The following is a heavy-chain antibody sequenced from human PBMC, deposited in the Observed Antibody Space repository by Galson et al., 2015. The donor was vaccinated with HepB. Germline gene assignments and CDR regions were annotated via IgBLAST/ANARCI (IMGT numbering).Heavy chain of an antibody. CDR2: ISAYNGNT. CDR3: ARVRRTFWVGRFDP. V-gene: IGHV1-18*04. J-gene: IGHJ5*02. D-gene: IGHD3-16*01. CDR1: GYTFTSYG. Sequence: SVKVSCKASGYTFTSYGISWVRQAPGQGLEWMGWISAYNGNTNYAQKLQGRVTMTTDTSTSTAYMELRSLRSDDTAVYYCARVRRTFWVGRFDPWGQGTLVTVSS.